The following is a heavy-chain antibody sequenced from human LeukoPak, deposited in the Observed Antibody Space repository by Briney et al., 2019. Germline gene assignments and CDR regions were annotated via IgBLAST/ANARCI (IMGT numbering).Heavy chain of an antibody. CDR3: AREGFDY. Sequence: SESLSLTCIVSGGSISSISSNNYHWGWIRQPPGKGLEWIGYIYYSGSTYYNPSLKSRVTISVDTSKNQFSLKLSSVTAADTAVYYCAREGFDYWGQGTLVTVSS. CDR1: GGSISSISSNNYH. V-gene: IGHV4-30-4*08. CDR2: IYYSGST. J-gene: IGHJ4*02.